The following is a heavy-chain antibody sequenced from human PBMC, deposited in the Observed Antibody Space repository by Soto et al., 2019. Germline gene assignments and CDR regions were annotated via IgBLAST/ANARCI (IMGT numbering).Heavy chain of an antibody. CDR2: IYYSGST. J-gene: IGHJ5*02. V-gene: IGHV4-31*03. CDR1: GGSISSGGYY. D-gene: IGHD2-2*01. Sequence: PSETLSLTCTVSGGSISSGGYYWSWIRQHPGKGLEWIGYIYYSGSTYYNPSLKSRVTISVDTSKNQFSLKLSSVTAADTAVYYCARDNHPEYCSSTSCPWAPEGSWFDPWGQGTLVTVSS. CDR3: ARDNHPEYCSSTSCPWAPEGSWFDP.